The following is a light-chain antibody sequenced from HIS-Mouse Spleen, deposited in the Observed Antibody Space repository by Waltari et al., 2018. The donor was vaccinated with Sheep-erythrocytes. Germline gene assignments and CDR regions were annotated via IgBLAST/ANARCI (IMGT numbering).Light chain of an antibody. V-gene: IGLV2-14*02. CDR3: SSYAGSNNWV. CDR1: SSDVGSYNL. CDR2: GGS. Sequence: QSALTQPASVSGSPGQSLTISCPGTSSDVGSYNLVSWYQQHPGKAPKLMIYGGSKRASGVSNRFSGSKSGNTASLTVSGLQAEDEADYYCSSYAGSNNWVFGGGTKLTVL. J-gene: IGLJ3*02.